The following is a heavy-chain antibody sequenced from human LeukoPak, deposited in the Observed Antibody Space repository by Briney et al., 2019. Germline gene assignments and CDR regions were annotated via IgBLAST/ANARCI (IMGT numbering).Heavy chain of an antibody. Sequence: GGSLRLSCAASGFTFSSYGMHWVRQALGKGLEWVAFIRYDGSNKYYADSVKGRFTISRDNSKNTLYLQMNSLRAEDTAVYYCAKSPSQQLVSSNYWGQGTLVTVSS. CDR2: IRYDGSNK. D-gene: IGHD6-13*01. J-gene: IGHJ4*02. V-gene: IGHV3-30*02. CDR1: GFTFSSYG. CDR3: AKSPSQQLVSSNY.